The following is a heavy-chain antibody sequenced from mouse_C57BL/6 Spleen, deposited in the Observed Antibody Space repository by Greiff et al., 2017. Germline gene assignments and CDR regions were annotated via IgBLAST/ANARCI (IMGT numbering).Heavy chain of an antibody. Sequence: VQLQQSGAELVRPGASVKLSCTASGFNIKDYYMHWVKQRPEQGLEWIGRIDPEDGDTEYAPKFQGKATMTTDTSSNTAYLQLSSLTSEDTAVYYCTTGDYGLVISWDDWGQGTTLTVSS. CDR1: GFNIKDYY. D-gene: IGHD1-1*01. J-gene: IGHJ2*01. CDR2: IDPEDGDT. V-gene: IGHV14-1*01. CDR3: TTGDYGLVISWDD.